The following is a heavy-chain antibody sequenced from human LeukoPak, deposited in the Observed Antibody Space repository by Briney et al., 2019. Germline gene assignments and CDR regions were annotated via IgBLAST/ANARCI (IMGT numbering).Heavy chain of an antibody. CDR3: AREGTQSFAFDY. CDR2: ISYDGSNK. V-gene: IGHV3-30-3*01. CDR1: GFTFSSYA. J-gene: IGHJ4*02. Sequence: RGSLRLSCAASGFTFSSYAMHWVRQAPGKGLEWVADISYDGSNKYYADSVKGRFTISRDNSKNTLYLQMNSLRAEDTAVYYCAREGTQSFAFDYWGQGTLVTVSS. D-gene: IGHD3-10*01.